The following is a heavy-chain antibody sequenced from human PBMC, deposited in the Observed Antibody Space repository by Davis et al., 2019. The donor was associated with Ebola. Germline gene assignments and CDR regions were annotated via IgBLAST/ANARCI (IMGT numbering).Heavy chain of an antibody. V-gene: IGHV3-30*03. CDR2: ISYDGSNK. J-gene: IGHJ4*02. D-gene: IGHD5-12*01. CDR3: ASGYSGRLDY. Sequence: GESLKISCAASGFTFSSYGMHWVRQAPGKGLEWVAVISYDGSNKYYADSVKGRFTISRDNAKNSLYLQMDSLRVEDTAVYYCASGYSGRLDYWGQGTLVTVSS. CDR1: GFTFSSYG.